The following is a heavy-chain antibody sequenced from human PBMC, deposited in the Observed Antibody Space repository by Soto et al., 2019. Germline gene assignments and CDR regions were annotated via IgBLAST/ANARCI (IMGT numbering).Heavy chain of an antibody. J-gene: IGHJ4*02. CDR1: EFTFSSYG. CDR2: ISYDGSNK. D-gene: IGHD3-10*01. V-gene: IGHV3-30*18. CDR3: AKESYNRRTDFDY. Sequence: GGSLRLSCAASEFTFSSYGIHWVRQAPGKGLEWVAVISYDGSNKYYADSVKGRFTISRDNSKNTLYLQMNSLRAEDTALYYCAKESYNRRTDFDYWGQGTLVTVSS.